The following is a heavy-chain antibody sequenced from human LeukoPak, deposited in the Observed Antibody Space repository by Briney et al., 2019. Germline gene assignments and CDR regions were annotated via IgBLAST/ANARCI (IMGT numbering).Heavy chain of an antibody. CDR2: ISSSSSYI. CDR3: ARVGYYYDSSGPGYFDY. J-gene: IGHJ4*02. V-gene: IGHV3-21*01. D-gene: IGHD3-22*01. CDR1: GFTFSSYG. Sequence: PGGSLRLSCAASGFTFSSYGMNWVRQAPGKGLEWVSSISSSSSYIYYADSVKGRFTISRDNAKNSLYLQMNSLRAEDTAVYYCARVGYYYDSSGPGYFDYWGQGTLVTVSS.